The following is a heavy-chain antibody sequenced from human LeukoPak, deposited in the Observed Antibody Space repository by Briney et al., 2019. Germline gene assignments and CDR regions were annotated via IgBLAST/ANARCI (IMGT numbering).Heavy chain of an antibody. CDR1: GGTFSSYA. D-gene: IGHD3-10*01. Sequence: SVKVSCKASGGTFSSYAISWVRQAPGQGLEWMGGIIPIFGTANYAQKFQGRVTITTDESTSTAYMELSSLRSEDTAVYYCARDLGDGSGESHYWGQGTLVTVSS. J-gene: IGHJ4*02. CDR2: IIPIFGTA. V-gene: IGHV1-69*05. CDR3: ARDLGDGSGESHY.